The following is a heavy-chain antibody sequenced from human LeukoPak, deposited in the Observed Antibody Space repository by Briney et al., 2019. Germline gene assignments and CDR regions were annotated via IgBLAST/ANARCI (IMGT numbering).Heavy chain of an antibody. J-gene: IGHJ4*02. CDR2: IKRKTDSGTT. CDR3: TTQLAAYYFDY. V-gene: IGHV3-15*01. D-gene: IGHD6-13*01. Sequence: GGSLRLSCAASGFTFSNAWMNWVRQAPGKGLEWVGRIKRKTDSGTTDYAAPVKGRFTISRDDSKNTLYLQMNSLKTEDTAVYYCTTQLAAYYFDYWGQGTLVTVSS. CDR1: GFTFSNAW.